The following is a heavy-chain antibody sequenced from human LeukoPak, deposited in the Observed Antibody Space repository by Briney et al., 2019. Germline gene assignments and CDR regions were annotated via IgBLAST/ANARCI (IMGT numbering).Heavy chain of an antibody. CDR3: ARVGNYGDYVERGDYYGMDV. J-gene: IGHJ6*02. CDR2: ISYDGSNK. CDR1: GFTFSSYG. Sequence: GRSLRLSCAASGFTFSSYGMHWVRQAPGKGLEWVAVISYDGSNKYYADSVKGRFTISRDNSKNTLYLQMNSLRSEDTAVYYCARVGNYGDYVERGDYYGMDVWGQGTTVTVSS. D-gene: IGHD4-17*01. V-gene: IGHV3-30*03.